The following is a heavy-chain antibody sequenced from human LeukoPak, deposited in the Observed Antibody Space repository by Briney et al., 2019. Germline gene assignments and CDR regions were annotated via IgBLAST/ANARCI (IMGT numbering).Heavy chain of an antibody. D-gene: IGHD1-1*01. CDR2: ISPNSGDT. J-gene: IGHJ5*02. CDR3: AAISYNWNGSWFDP. V-gene: IGHV1-2*02. CDR1: GYTFTGYY. Sequence: ASVKVSCKASGYTFTGYYMHWVRQAPGQGLEWMGWISPNSGDTNYAQKFQGRVTMTRDTSISTAYMELSRLRSDGTAVYYCAAISYNWNGSWFDPWGQGTLVTVSS.